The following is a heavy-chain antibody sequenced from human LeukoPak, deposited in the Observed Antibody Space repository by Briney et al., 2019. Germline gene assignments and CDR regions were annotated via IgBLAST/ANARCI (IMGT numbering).Heavy chain of an antibody. J-gene: IGHJ4*02. Sequence: GASVKVSCKVSGYTLTELSMHWVRQAPGKGLEWMGGFDPEDGETVYAQKFQGRVTMTEDTSTDTAYMELSSLRSEDTAVYYCATPLSIDGDPFFDYWGQGTLVTVSS. CDR1: GYTLTELS. CDR2: FDPEDGET. V-gene: IGHV1-24*01. D-gene: IGHD4-17*01. CDR3: ATPLSIDGDPFFDY.